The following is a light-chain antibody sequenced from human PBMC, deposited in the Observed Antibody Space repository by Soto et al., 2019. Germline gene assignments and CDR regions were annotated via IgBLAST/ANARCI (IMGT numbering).Light chain of an antibody. Sequence: QSVLTQPASVSGSPGQSITISCTGTISDVGAYNQVSWFQHHPGKAPKLMIYDVSNRPSGVSNRFSGSKSGNTASLTISGRQAEDEADYYCRSYTTSTTYVFGTGTKLTVL. CDR1: ISDVGAYNQ. CDR3: RSYTTSTTYV. J-gene: IGLJ1*01. CDR2: DVS. V-gene: IGLV2-14*03.